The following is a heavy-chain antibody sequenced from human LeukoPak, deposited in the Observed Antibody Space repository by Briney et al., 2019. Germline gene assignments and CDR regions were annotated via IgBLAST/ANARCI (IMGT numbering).Heavy chain of an antibody. CDR1: GFTFSNYE. J-gene: IGHJ2*01. Sequence: GGSLRLSCAASGFTFSNYEMNWVRQAPGMGLAWISYISSSGTTIYYADSVKGRFTISRDNVKNSLYLQMNSLKAEDTAVYYCAKNYDGYGYFDLWGRGTLVTVSS. D-gene: IGHD4-23*01. V-gene: IGHV3-48*03. CDR3: AKNYDGYGYFDL. CDR2: ISSSGTTI.